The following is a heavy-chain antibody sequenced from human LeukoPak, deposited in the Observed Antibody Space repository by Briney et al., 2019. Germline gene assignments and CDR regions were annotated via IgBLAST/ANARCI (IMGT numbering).Heavy chain of an antibody. CDR3: ARGGDLVTAKFGDAFDI. V-gene: IGHV3-7*01. D-gene: IGHD2-21*02. CDR2: INQDGSEK. J-gene: IGHJ3*02. Sequence: GGSLRLSCAASGFTFSSYWMSWVRQAPGKGLEWVANINQDGSEKYYVDSVKGRFTISRDNSKNTLYLQMNSLRAEDTAVYYCARGGDLVTAKFGDAFDIWGQGTMVTVSS. CDR1: GFTFSSYW.